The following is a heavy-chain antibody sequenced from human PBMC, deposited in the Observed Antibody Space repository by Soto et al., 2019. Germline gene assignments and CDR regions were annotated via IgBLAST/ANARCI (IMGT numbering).Heavy chain of an antibody. D-gene: IGHD2-15*01. CDR1: GYTFTGYY. J-gene: IGHJ4*02. V-gene: IGHV1-2*04. CDR2: INPNSGGT. Sequence: ASVKVSCKASGYTFTGYYMHWVRQAPGQGLEWMGWINPNSGGTNYAQKYQGWVTMTRDTSVSTAYKELSRLRSEDTAVYYCARYGCGGSGGSFFDYWGQGTLVTVSS. CDR3: ARYGCGGSGGSFFDY.